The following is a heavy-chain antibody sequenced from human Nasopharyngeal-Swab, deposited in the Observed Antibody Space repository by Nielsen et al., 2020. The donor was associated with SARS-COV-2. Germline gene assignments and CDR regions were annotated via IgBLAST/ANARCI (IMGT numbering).Heavy chain of an antibody. Sequence: GGSLRLSCAASGFTVSSNYMSWVRQAPGKGLEWVSVIYSGGSTYYADSVKGRFTISRDNSKSTLYLQMNSLRAEDTAVYYCASPGYCSSTSCPGIWGQGTLVTVSS. D-gene: IGHD2-2*01. J-gene: IGHJ4*02. CDR2: IYSGGST. CDR1: GFTVSSNY. CDR3: ASPGYCSSTSCPGI. V-gene: IGHV3-66*01.